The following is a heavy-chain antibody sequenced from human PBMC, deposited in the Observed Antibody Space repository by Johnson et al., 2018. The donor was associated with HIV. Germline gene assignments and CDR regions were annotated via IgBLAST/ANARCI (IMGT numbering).Heavy chain of an antibody. J-gene: IGHJ3*02. CDR3: ARRGRSSSWYDLDI. CDR2: INWNGGST. D-gene: IGHD6-13*01. Sequence: VQLVEFGGGVVRPGGSLRLSCATSGFTFDDYGMSWVRQVPGKGLEWVSGINWNGGSTGYADSVQGRFTISRDNAKKSLFLQMNSLRAEDTAVYYCARRGRSSSWYDLDIWGQGTMVSVSS. CDR1: GFTFDDYG. V-gene: IGHV3-20*04.